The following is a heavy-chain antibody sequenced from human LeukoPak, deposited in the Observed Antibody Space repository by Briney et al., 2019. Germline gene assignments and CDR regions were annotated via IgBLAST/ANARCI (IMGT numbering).Heavy chain of an antibody. Sequence: SVKVSCKASGGTFSSYAISWVRQAPGQGLEWMGGIIPIFGTANYAQKFQGRVTITADESTSTAYMELSSLRSEDTAVYYCARDVIYQPDYGWYFDLWGRGTLVTVSS. CDR1: GGTFSSYA. V-gene: IGHV1-69*13. J-gene: IGHJ2*01. D-gene: IGHD4/OR15-4a*01. CDR2: IIPIFGTA. CDR3: ARDVIYQPDYGWYFDL.